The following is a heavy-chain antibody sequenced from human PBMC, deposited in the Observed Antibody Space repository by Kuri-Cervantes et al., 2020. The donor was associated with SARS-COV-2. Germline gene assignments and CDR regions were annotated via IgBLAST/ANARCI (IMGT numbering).Heavy chain of an antibody. Sequence: SETLSLTCTVSGDSITNYYLTWIRQPPGKGLEWIGYVSYNGATAYNPSLKSRVTMSLDTSKNQFSLRLSSVTAADTAVYYCSGQVDFSSVDYWGQGTLVTVSS. CDR1: GDSITNYY. D-gene: IGHD3/OR15-3a*01. CDR3: SGQVDFSSVDY. CDR2: VSYNGAT. V-gene: IGHV4-59*01. J-gene: IGHJ4*02.